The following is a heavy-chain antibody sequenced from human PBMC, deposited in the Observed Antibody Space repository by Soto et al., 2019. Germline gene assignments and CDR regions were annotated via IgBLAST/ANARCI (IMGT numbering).Heavy chain of an antibody. J-gene: IGHJ3*02. CDR3: ARVERGTATTVVDAFDI. V-gene: IGHV4-34*01. CDR2: MSHSGGT. Sequence: QVQLQQVGAGPFKPSGTLSLPIAGHGGVVRRGWFYWSWIRPAPGKGLEGIGEMSHSGGTHFNPSLKSRVTISVDTSKNQFSLKMSSVTAADTALYYCARVERGTATTVVDAFDIWGPGTMVTVSS. CDR1: GGVVRRGWFY. D-gene: IGHD1-1*01.